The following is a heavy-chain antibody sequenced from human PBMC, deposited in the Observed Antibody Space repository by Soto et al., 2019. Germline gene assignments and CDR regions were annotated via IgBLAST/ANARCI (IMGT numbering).Heavy chain of an antibody. Sequence: SETLSLTCAVYGGSFSGYYWRWIRQPPGKGLEWLGEINHSGSTNYNPSLKSRVTISLDTSKNQFSLKLSSVTAADTAVYYCARAGYSSSWSQFGAWFDPWGQGTLVTVSS. D-gene: IGHD6-13*01. CDR1: GGSFSGYY. J-gene: IGHJ5*02. CDR3: ARAGYSSSWSQFGAWFDP. V-gene: IGHV4-34*01. CDR2: INHSGST.